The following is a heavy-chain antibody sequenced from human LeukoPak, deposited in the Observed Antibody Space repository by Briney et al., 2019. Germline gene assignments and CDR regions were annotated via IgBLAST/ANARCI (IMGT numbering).Heavy chain of an antibody. CDR2: ISYDGSNK. Sequence: GGSLRLSCAASGFTFSGYGMHWVRQAPGKGLEWVAVISYDGSNKYYADSVKGRFTISRDNSKNTLYLQMNSLRAEDTAVYYCAKGGGDGYRWGQGTLVTVSS. D-gene: IGHD5-24*01. V-gene: IGHV3-30*18. J-gene: IGHJ4*02. CDR1: GFTFSGYG. CDR3: AKGGGDGYR.